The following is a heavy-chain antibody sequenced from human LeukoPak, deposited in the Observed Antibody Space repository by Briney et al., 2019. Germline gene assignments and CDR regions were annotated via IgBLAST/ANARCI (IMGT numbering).Heavy chain of an antibody. CDR3: ARRTRVYYDSSGYYSSGFRY. CDR1: GFTFSSYW. J-gene: IGHJ4*02. Sequence: GGSLRLSCAASGFTFSSYWMSWVRQAPGKGLEWVANIKQDGSEKYYVESVKGRFTISRDNAKNSLYLQMNSLRAEDTAVYYCARRTRVYYDSSGYYSSGFRYWGQGTLVTVSS. V-gene: IGHV3-7*01. D-gene: IGHD3-22*01. CDR2: IKQDGSEK.